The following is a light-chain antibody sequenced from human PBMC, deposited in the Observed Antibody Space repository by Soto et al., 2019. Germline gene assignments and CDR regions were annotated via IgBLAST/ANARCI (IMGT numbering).Light chain of an antibody. CDR3: AAWDDILSGWV. J-gene: IGLJ3*02. Sequence: QSVLTQPHSASGTPGQRVTISCSGSSSNIGSNYVYWYQQLPGTAPKLLISRNNQRPSGVPDRFSGSKSGTSASLAISGLRSEDEADYYCAAWDDILSGWVFCGGTKLTVL. CDR2: RNN. V-gene: IGLV1-47*01. CDR1: SSNIGSNY.